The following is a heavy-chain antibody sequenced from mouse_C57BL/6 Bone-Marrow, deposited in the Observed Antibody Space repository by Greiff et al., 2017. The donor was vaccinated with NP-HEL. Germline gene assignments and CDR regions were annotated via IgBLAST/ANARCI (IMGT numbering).Heavy chain of an antibody. CDR2: IDPSDSYT. Sequence: QVQLQQPGAELVRPGTSVTLSCKASGYTFTSYWMHWVKQRPGQGLEWIGVIDPSDSYTNYNQKFKGKTTLTVDTSSSTAYMQLSSLTYEDSAVYYSANYSYSYYFDNWGQDTTLTVSS. V-gene: IGHV1-59*01. CDR3: ANYSYSYYFDN. D-gene: IGHD2-12*01. CDR1: GYTFTSYW. J-gene: IGHJ2*01.